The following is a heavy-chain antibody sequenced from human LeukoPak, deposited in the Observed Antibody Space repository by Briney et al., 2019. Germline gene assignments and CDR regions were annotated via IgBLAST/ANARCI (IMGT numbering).Heavy chain of an antibody. CDR1: GYTFSSYW. CDR2: IKQDRSEK. CDR3: ASYNYYASSGHLY. J-gene: IGHJ4*02. D-gene: IGHD3-22*01. Sequence: GGSLRLSCAASGYTFSSYWMTWVRQAPGKGLEWVANIKQDRSEKKYVDSVKGRFTISRDNAKNSLYLQMDSLRAEDTAVYYCASYNYYASSGHLYWGQGTLVTVSS. V-gene: IGHV3-7*01.